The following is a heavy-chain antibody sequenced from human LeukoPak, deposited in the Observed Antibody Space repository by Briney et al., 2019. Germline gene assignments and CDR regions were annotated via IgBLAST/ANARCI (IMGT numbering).Heavy chain of an antibody. CDR1: GFTFSSYE. V-gene: IGHV3-48*03. CDR2: ISSSGSTI. CDR3: ARYCSSTSCYRGLGY. Sequence: GGSLRLSCAASGFTFSSYEMNWVRRAPGKGLEWVSYISSSGSTIYYADSVKGRFTISRDNAKNSLYLQMNSLRAEDTAVYYCARYCSSTSCYRGLGYWGQGTLVTVSS. D-gene: IGHD2-2*02. J-gene: IGHJ4*02.